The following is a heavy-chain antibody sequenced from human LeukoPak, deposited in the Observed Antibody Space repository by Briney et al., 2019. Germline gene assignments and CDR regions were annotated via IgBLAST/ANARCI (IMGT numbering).Heavy chain of an antibody. CDR1: GGTFNNYA. D-gene: IGHD5-18*01. J-gene: IGHJ4*02. CDR3: ARNEGYSYGYPLDY. V-gene: IGHV1-69*05. Sequence: ASVKVSCKASGGTFNNYAIGWVRQAPGQGLEWMGRIIPIFATTNYAQKFQGRVTVTTDESTNTAYMELSSLRSEDTAVYYCARNEGYSYGYPLDYWGQGTLVTVSS. CDR2: IIPIFATT.